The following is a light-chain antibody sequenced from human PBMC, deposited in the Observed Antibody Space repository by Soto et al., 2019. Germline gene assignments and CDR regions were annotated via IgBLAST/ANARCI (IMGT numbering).Light chain of an antibody. CDR3: QVWESYGDHPHVA. CDR2: DDS. Sequence: SYELTQPPSVSVAPGQTAWITCGGDNIGSKSVHWYQQKTGQAPVLVVYDDSDRPSGIPERFSGSNSGNTATLAISRVGAGDEADYYCQVWESYGDHPHVAFGGGTKLTVL. J-gene: IGLJ2*01. V-gene: IGLV3-21*02. CDR1: NIGSKS.